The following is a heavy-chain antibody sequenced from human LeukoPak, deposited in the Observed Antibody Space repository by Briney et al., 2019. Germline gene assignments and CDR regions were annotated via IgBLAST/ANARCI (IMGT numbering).Heavy chain of an antibody. CDR3: ARSRPDYYDRSGYYPFDY. Sequence: GESLKISCKGSGYSFTSYWIGWVRQMPGKGLEWMGIIYPGDSDTRYSPSFQGQVTISADKSISTAYLQWSSLKASDTAMYYCARSRPDYYDRSGYYPFDYWGQGTLVTVSS. CDR2: IYPGDSDT. D-gene: IGHD3-22*01. J-gene: IGHJ4*02. CDR1: GYSFTSYW. V-gene: IGHV5-51*01.